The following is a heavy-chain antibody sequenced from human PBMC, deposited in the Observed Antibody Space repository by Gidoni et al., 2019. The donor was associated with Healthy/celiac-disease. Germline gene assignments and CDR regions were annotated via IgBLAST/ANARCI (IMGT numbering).Heavy chain of an antibody. D-gene: IGHD6-13*01. CDR3: AREGAAAGTFDY. V-gene: IGHV4-39*01. CDR1: GGSISSSRYY. CDR2: IYYSGST. J-gene: IGHJ4*02. Sequence: QLQLQESGPGLVKPSETPSLTCTVPGGSISSSRYYWGWIRQPPGKGLEWIGSIYYSGSTYYNPSLKSRVTISVDTSKNQFSLKLSSVTAADTAVYYCAREGAAAGTFDYWGQGTLVTVSS.